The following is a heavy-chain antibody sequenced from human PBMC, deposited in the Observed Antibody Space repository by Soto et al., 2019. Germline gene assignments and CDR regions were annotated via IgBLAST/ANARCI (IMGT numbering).Heavy chain of an antibody. J-gene: IGHJ4*02. CDR2: TKDKANSYTA. D-gene: IGHD3-16*01. V-gene: IGHV3-72*01. Sequence: EVQLVESGGGLVQPGGSLRLSCVASGFTFSDHYIDWDRQAPGKGLEWVGRTKDKANSYTAEYAASVKGRFTISRDDSKNTLYLQMNSLKTEDTAVYYCTTEGALPGPDFDYWGQGTLVTVSS. CDR1: GFTFSDHY. CDR3: TTEGALPGPDFDY.